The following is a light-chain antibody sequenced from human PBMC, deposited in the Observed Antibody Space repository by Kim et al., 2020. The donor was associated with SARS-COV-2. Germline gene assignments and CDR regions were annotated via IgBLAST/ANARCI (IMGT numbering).Light chain of an antibody. CDR3: QQYDNFPRT. Sequence: DIQMTQSPSSLSASVGDRVTITCQASQDISNFLNWYQQKPGKAPKLLIYDASTLESGVPSRFSGSGSGTDFTFTIKSLQPEDVATYYCQQYDNFPRTFGRGTKL. CDR2: DAS. V-gene: IGKV1-33*01. J-gene: IGKJ2*01. CDR1: QDISNF.